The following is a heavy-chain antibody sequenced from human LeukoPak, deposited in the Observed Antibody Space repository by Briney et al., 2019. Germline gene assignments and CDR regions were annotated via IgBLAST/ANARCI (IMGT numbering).Heavy chain of an antibody. V-gene: IGHV1-8*01. CDR3: AKAASPKMTTVDAFDF. J-gene: IGHJ3*01. Sequence: ATVKVSCKASGYTFTTSDIHWVRQAPGQGLEWMGWMSPTSGTTDFAQNFQGRVTLTRNTAISTAYMELRGLKSEDTAVYYCAKAASPKMTTVDAFDFWGQGTTVIVSS. CDR1: GYTFTTSD. D-gene: IGHD4-17*01. CDR2: MSPTSGTT.